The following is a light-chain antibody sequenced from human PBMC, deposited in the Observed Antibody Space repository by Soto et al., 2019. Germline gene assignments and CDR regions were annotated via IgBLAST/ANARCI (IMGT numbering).Light chain of an antibody. J-gene: IGLJ2*01. Sequence: QSALTQPASVSGSPGQSITISCTGTSSDVGGYNYVSWYQQNPGKAPKLMIYEVSNRPSGVSNRFSGSKSGNTASLTISGLQAEDEADYYCSSDTSSSVVFGGGTKLTVL. CDR3: SSDTSSSVV. CDR2: EVS. V-gene: IGLV2-14*01. CDR1: SSDVGGYNY.